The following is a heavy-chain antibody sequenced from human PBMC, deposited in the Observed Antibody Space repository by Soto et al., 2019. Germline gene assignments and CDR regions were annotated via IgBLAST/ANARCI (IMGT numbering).Heavy chain of an antibody. Sequence: EVQLLESGGGLVQPGGSLRLSCAASGFSFSTYAMHWVRQAPGKGLEWVSAISGSGGSTYYAASVKGRFTISRDNSKSTLYLQMNSLRAEDTAVYYCAKGKFDFWDGYEYWGQGTLVTVSS. V-gene: IGHV3-23*01. CDR3: AKGKFDFWDGYEY. D-gene: IGHD3-3*01. J-gene: IGHJ4*02. CDR2: ISGSGGST. CDR1: GFSFSTYA.